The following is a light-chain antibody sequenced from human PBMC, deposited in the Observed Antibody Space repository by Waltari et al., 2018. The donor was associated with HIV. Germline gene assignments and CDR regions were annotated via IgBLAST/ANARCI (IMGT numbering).Light chain of an antibody. CDR1: SSDIGYYDY. CDR3: SSYTRRGTVV. V-gene: IGLV2-14*03. J-gene: IGLJ2*01. CDR2: EVI. Sequence: QSALTQPASVSGSPGQSLVLPRTGSSSDIGYYDYVSWYQQYPGQAPNALIYEVISRPSGTSSRFSGSKSATTAFLAISKPQTDDDADYFCSSYTRRGTVVFGGGTRLTVL.